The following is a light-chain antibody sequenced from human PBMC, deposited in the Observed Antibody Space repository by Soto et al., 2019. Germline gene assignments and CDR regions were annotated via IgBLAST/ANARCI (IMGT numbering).Light chain of an antibody. Sequence: EIVMTQSPATLSVSPGDRATLSCRASQSVSSNVAWYQQKPGQAPRLLIYGASTRATGIPARFSGSGSGTEVSLTISSMQSEDFAVYYCQQYNKWSPYTFGQGTKLEIK. J-gene: IGKJ2*01. CDR3: QQYNKWSPYT. V-gene: IGKV3-15*01. CDR1: QSVSSN. CDR2: GAS.